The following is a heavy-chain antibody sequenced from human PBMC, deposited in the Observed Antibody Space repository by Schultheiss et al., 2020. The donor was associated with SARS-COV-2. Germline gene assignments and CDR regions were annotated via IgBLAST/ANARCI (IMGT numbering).Heavy chain of an antibody. V-gene: IGHV4-34*01. CDR3: ASPAPRYFSGGSFYRNYYYYYGMDV. CDR1: GGSFSGYY. D-gene: IGHD2-15*01. J-gene: IGHJ6*02. Sequence: SETLSLTCAVYGGSFSGYYWSWIRQPPGKGLEWIGEINHSGSTNYNPSLKSRVTISVDTSKNQFSLKRSSVTAADTAVYYCASPAPRYFSGGSFYRNYYYYYGMDVWGQGTTVTVSS. CDR2: INHSGST.